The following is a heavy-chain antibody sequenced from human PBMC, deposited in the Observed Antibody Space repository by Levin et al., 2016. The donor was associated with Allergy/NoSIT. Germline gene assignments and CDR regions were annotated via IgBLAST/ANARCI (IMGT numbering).Heavy chain of an antibody. D-gene: IGHD2-2*01. CDR2: IIPIFGTA. CDR3: ARVSCSTSCYLTREYYMDV. J-gene: IGHJ6*03. V-gene: IGHV1-69*01. Sequence: WVRQAPGQGLEWMGGIIPIFGTANYAQKFQGRVTITADESTSTAYMELSSLRSEDTAVYYCARVSCSTSCYLTREYYMDVWGKGTTVTVSS.